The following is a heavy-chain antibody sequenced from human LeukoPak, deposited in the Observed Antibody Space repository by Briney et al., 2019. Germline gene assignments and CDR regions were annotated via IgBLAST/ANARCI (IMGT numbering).Heavy chain of an antibody. D-gene: IGHD5-24*01. CDR1: GFTFSSYA. J-gene: IGHJ6*03. V-gene: IGHV3-23*01. CDR2: ISGSGGST. CDR3: AKRDDSYHHFHKDV. Sequence: PGGSLRLSCAASGFTFSSYAMSWVRQAPGKGLEWVSAISGSGGSTYYADSVKGRFTISRDNSKNTLYLQMNSLRAADTAVYSCAKRDDSYHHFHKDVWGKGDPVT.